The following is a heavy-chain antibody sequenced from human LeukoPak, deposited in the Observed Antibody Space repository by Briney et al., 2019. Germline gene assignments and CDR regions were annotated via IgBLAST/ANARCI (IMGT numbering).Heavy chain of an antibody. D-gene: IGHD4-23*01. Sequence: PGGSLRLSCAASGFTFSSYWMSWVRQAPGKGLEWVANIKQDGSEKYYMDSVKGRFTISRDNAKNALYLQMNSLRAEDTAVYYCARDYGGSSPFDYWGQGTLVTVSS. J-gene: IGHJ4*02. V-gene: IGHV3-7*01. CDR3: ARDYGGSSPFDY. CDR2: IKQDGSEK. CDR1: GFTFSSYW.